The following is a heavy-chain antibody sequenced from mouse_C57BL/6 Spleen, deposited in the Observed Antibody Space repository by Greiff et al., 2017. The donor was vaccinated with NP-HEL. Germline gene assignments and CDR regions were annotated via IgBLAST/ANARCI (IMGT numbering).Heavy chain of an antibody. V-gene: IGHV1-69*01. D-gene: IGHD3-2*01. J-gene: IGHJ4*01. CDR3: ARGLTADYAMDY. Sequence: QVQLQQPGAELVMPGASVKLSCKASGYTFTSYWMHWVKQRPGQGLEWIGEIDPSDSYTNYNQKFKGKSTLTVDKSSSTAYMQLSSLTSEDSAVYYCARGLTADYAMDYWGQGTSVTVSS. CDR2: IDPSDSYT. CDR1: GYTFTSYW.